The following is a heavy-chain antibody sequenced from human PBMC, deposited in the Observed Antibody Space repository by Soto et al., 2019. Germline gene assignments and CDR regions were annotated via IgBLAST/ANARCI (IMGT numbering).Heavy chain of an antibody. CDR1: GGSISSYY. D-gene: IGHD1-7*01. J-gene: IGHJ4*02. V-gene: IGHV4-59*01. CDR3: ARDQRITGTTSFDY. CDR2: IYYSGST. Sequence: SETLSLTCTVSGGSISSYYWSWIRQPPGKGLEWIGYIYYSGSTNYNPSLKSRVTISVDTSKNQFSLKLSSVTAADTAVYYCARDQRITGTTSFDYWGQGTLVTVSS.